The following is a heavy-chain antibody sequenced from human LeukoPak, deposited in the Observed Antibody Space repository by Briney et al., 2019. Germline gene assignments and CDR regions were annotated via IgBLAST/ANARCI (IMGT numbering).Heavy chain of an antibody. J-gene: IGHJ4*02. CDR2: MNPNSGHT. CDR3: ARSIVGVRKRNDY. CDR1: GYTFTSYD. V-gene: IGHV1-8*01. D-gene: IGHD1-26*01. Sequence: GASVKVSCKASGYTFTSYDIIWVRQASGQGLEWMGWMNPNSGHTGYAQKFQGRVTMTRTTSISTAYMELTSLTSEASAVYYCARSIVGVRKRNDYWGQGTLVTVSS.